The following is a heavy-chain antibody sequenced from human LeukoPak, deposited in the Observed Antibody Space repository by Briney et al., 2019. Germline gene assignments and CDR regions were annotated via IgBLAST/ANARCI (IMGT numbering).Heavy chain of an antibody. CDR2: ISGSGGST. CDR1: GFILSSYE. J-gene: IGHJ4*02. CDR3: AKNTGAYCGGDCPPRYFDY. Sequence: PGGSLRLSCAASGFILSSYEMNWVRQAPGKGLEWVSAISGSGGSTYYADSVKGRFTISRDNSKNTLYLQMNSLRAEDTAVYYCAKNTGAYCGGDCPPRYFDYWGQGTLVTVSS. V-gene: IGHV3-23*01. D-gene: IGHD2-21*02.